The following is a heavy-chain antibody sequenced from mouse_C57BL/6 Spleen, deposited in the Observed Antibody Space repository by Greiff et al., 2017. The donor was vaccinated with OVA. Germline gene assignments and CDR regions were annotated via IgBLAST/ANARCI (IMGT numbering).Heavy chain of an antibody. J-gene: IGHJ4*01. CDR3: ARGLGYYDAMDY. V-gene: IGHV1-54*01. D-gene: IGHD2-2*01. CDR1: GYAFTNYL. CDR2: INPGSGGT. Sequence: VQLQQSGAELVRPGTSVKVSCKASGYAFTNYLIEWVKQRPGQGLEWIGVINPGSGGTNYNEKFKGKATLTADKSSSTAYMQLSSLTSEDAAVYYYARGLGYYDAMDYWGQGTSVTVSS.